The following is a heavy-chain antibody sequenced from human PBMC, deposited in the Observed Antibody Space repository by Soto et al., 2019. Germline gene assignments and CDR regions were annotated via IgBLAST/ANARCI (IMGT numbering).Heavy chain of an antibody. Sequence: QVQLVQSGAEVKKPGSSVKVSCKASGGTFSSYTISWVRQAPGQGLEWMGRIIPILGTANYAQKFQGRVTITADKSTSTAYMELSSLSSEDTAVYYCASPAVAGVAFDIWGQGTMVTVSS. CDR2: IIPILGTA. J-gene: IGHJ3*02. D-gene: IGHD6-19*01. CDR1: GGTFSSYT. V-gene: IGHV1-69*08. CDR3: ASPAVAGVAFDI.